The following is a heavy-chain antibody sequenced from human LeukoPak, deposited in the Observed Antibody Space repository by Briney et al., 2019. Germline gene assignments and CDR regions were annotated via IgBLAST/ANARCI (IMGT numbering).Heavy chain of an antibody. Sequence: GGSLRLSCAASGFTFSSYSMNWVRQAPGKGLEWVSDVSGSGGSTYYADSVKGRFTISRDNSKNTLYLQMNSLRAEVTALYYCAKSAAAAGRTYFDSWGQGTLVTVSS. J-gene: IGHJ4*02. D-gene: IGHD6-13*01. V-gene: IGHV3-23*01. CDR2: VSGSGGST. CDR1: GFTFSSYS. CDR3: AKSAAAAGRTYFDS.